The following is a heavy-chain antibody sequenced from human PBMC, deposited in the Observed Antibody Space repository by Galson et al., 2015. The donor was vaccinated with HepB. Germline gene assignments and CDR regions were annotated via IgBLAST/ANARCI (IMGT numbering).Heavy chain of an antibody. CDR3: AKGHRDYDFWSGYYQPGAFDI. V-gene: IGHV3-23*01. CDR2: ISGSGGST. D-gene: IGHD3-3*01. J-gene: IGHJ3*02. CDR1: GFTFSSYA. Sequence: SLIPSCAASGFTFSSYAMSWVRQAPGNGLEWVSAISGSGGSTYYADSVKGRFTISRDHSKNTLYLQMNSLRAEDTAVYYCAKGHRDYDFWSGYYQPGAFDIWAKGQWSPSLQ.